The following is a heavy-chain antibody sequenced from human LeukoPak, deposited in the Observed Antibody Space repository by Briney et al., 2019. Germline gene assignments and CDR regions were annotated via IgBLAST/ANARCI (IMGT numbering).Heavy chain of an antibody. CDR3: AKALEYYGSGSYSPFDP. CDR1: GFTFSSYS. J-gene: IGHJ5*02. Sequence: GGSLRLSCAASGFTFSSYSMNWVRQAPGKGLEWVSSISSSSNYIYYADSVKGRFTISRDNAKQSLYLQMNSLRAEDTAVYYCAKALEYYGSGSYSPFDPWGQGTLVTVSS. V-gene: IGHV3-21*01. D-gene: IGHD3-10*01. CDR2: ISSSSNYI.